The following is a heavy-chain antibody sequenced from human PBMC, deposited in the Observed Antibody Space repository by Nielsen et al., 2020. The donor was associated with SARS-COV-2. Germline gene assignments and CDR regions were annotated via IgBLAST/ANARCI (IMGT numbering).Heavy chain of an antibody. CDR3: ARDTTMIVVVITPYMDV. Sequence: GESLKISCAASGFTFSSYWMSWVRQAPGKGLEWVAVISYDGSNKYYADSVKGRFTISRDNSKNTLYLQMNSLRAEDTAVYYCARDTTMIVVVITPYMDVWGKGTTVTVSS. D-gene: IGHD3-22*01. CDR2: ISYDGSNK. V-gene: IGHV3-30-3*01. J-gene: IGHJ6*03. CDR1: GFTFSSYW.